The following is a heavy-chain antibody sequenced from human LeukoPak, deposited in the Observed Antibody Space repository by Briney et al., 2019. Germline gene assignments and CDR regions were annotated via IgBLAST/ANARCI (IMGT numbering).Heavy chain of an antibody. V-gene: IGHV4-38-2*01. Sequence: SETLSLTCAVSGYSISSGYYWGWIRQPPGKGLEWIGSIYHSGSTYYNPSLKSRVTISVDTSKNQFSLKLSSVTAADTAVYYCARLRVVTEAFDIWGQGTMVTVSA. CDR1: GYSISSGYY. J-gene: IGHJ3*02. CDR2: IYHSGST. CDR3: ARLRVVTEAFDI. D-gene: IGHD4-23*01.